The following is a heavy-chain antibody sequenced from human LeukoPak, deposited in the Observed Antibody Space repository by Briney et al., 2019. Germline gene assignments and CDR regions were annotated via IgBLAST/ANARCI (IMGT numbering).Heavy chain of an antibody. CDR2: ISYDGSNK. CDR1: GFTLSSYG. D-gene: IGHD3-3*01. Sequence: GGSLRLSCAASGFTLSSYGMHWVRQAPGKGLEWVAVISYDGSNKYYADSVKGRFTISRDNSKNTLYLQMNSLRAEDTAVYYCARGDSGYYPVDYWGQGTLVTVSS. J-gene: IGHJ4*02. V-gene: IGHV3-30*19. CDR3: ARGDSGYYPVDY.